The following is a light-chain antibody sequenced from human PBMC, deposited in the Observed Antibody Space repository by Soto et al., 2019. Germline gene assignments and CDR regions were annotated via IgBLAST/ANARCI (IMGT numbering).Light chain of an antibody. V-gene: IGKV3-20*01. Sequence: EIVLTQSPGTLSLSLGERATLSCRASQSVSSDFLAWYQQKPGQAPRLLIYGASSRATGIPDRFSGSGSGTDFTLTISRLEPEDFAVYYCQQYGSSPSFGQGTKVDIK. CDR3: QQYGSSPS. J-gene: IGKJ1*01. CDR2: GAS. CDR1: QSVSSDF.